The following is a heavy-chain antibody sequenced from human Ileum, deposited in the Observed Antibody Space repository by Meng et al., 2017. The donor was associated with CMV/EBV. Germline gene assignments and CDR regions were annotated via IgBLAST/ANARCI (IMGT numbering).Heavy chain of an antibody. Sequence: GSLRLSCAASGFTFSSYSMNWVRQAPGKGLEWVSSISSSSSYIYYADSVKGRFTISRDNAKNSLYLQMNSLRAEDTAVYYCARALIAAAFNWFDPWGQGTLVTVSS. D-gene: IGHD6-13*01. CDR2: ISSSSSYI. J-gene: IGHJ5*02. CDR3: ARALIAAAFNWFDP. CDR1: GFTFSSYS. V-gene: IGHV3-21*01.